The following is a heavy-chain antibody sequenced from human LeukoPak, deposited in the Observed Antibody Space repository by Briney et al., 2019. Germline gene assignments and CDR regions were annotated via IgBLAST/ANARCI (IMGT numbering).Heavy chain of an antibody. V-gene: IGHV4-34*01. CDR1: GGSFSGYY. D-gene: IGHD4-17*01. J-gene: IGHJ6*02. CDR3: ARVTVTTTLYYYYGMDV. Sequence: SETLSLTCGVYGGSFSGYYWSWIRQPPWKGLEWIGEINHSGSTNYNPSLKSRVTISVDTSKNQFSLKLSSVTAADTAVYYCARVTVTTTLYYYYGMDVWGQGTTVTVSS. CDR2: INHSGST.